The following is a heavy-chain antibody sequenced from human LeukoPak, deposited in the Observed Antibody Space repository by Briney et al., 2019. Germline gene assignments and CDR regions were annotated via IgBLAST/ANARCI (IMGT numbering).Heavy chain of an antibody. CDR3: ARDYPTTKGP. V-gene: IGHV3-21*05. CDR2: ISSSSSYT. CDR1: GFTFSSYA. Sequence: IPGGSLRLSCAASGFTFSSYAMNWVRQAPGKGLEWVSFISSSSSYTKYADSVKGRFTISRDNAKNSLHLQMNSLRAEDTAVYYCARDYPTTKGPWGQGTLVTVSS. D-gene: IGHD1-1*01. J-gene: IGHJ4*02.